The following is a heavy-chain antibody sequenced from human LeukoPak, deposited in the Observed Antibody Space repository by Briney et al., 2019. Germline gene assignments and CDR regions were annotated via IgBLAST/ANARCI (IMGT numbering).Heavy chain of an antibody. CDR1: GFTFSSYG. V-gene: IGHV3-23*01. D-gene: IGHD2-21*02. J-gene: IGHJ4*02. CDR3: AIYCGGDCSNFDY. CDR2: ISGSVGTI. Sequence: PGGSLRLSCAASGFTFSSYGMSWVRQAPGKGLEWVSSISGSVGTIYYADSVKGRFTISRDNSKNTLYLQMNSLRAEDTAVYYCAIYCGGDCSNFDYWGQGTLVTVSS.